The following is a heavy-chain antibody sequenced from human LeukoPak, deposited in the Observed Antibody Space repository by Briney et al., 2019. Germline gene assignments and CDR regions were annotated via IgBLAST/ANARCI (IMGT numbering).Heavy chain of an antibody. D-gene: IGHD6-13*01. CDR1: GFTFRSYW. V-gene: IGHV3-7*01. Sequence: GGSLRLSCAASGFTFRSYWMSWVRQAPGKGLEWVATIKQDGSGKYYVDSVKGRFTISGDNAKNSVYLQMNSLRAEDTAVYYCARAWGVYSSSWYHQYDNWGQGTLVTVSS. J-gene: IGHJ4*02. CDR2: IKQDGSGK. CDR3: ARAWGVYSSSWYHQYDN.